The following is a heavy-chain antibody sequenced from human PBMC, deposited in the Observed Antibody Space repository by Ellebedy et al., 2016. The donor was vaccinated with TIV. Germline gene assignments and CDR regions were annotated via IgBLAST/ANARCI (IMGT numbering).Heavy chain of an antibody. D-gene: IGHD6-19*01. Sequence: GESLKISCETSGFTFKNDGMHWVRQAPGKGLEWVAFIRFDGSYKFYTDSVKGRFTISRDNSKNTLYLQMSSLRREDTGVYYCAKARSGWYLPLSSWGQGTLVTVSS. V-gene: IGHV3-30*02. CDR2: IRFDGSYK. CDR1: GFTFKNDG. CDR3: AKARSGWYLPLSS. J-gene: IGHJ5*02.